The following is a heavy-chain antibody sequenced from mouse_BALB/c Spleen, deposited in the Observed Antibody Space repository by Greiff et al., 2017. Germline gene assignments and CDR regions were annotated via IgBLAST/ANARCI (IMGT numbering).Heavy chain of an antibody. J-gene: IGHJ1*01. CDR1: GYTFTSYN. Sequence: QVQLQQPGAELVKPGASVKMSCKASGYTFTSYNMHWVKQTPGQGLEWIGAIYPGNGDTSYNQKFKGKATLTADKSSSTAYMQLSSLTSEDSAVYCCARYVGRYWYFDVWGAGTTVTVSS. V-gene: IGHV1-12*01. CDR2: IYPGNGDT. CDR3: ARYVGRYWYFDV.